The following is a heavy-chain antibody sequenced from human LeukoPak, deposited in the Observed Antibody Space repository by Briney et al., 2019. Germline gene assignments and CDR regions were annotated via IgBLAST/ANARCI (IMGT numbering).Heavy chain of an antibody. J-gene: IGHJ4*02. CDR1: GFTFSIYA. V-gene: IGHV4-34*01. CDR2: INHSGSA. CDR3: ARGQGTVTTH. D-gene: IGHD4-17*01. Sequence: AGGSLRLSCAASGFTFSIYAMSWIRQPPGRGLEWIGEINHSGSANYNPSLKSRVTISLDTSKNQFSLKLSSVTAADTAVYYCARGQGTVTTHWGQGTLVTVSS.